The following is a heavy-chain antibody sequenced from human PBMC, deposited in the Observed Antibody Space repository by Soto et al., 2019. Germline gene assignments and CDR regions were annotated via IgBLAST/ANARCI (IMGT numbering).Heavy chain of an antibody. CDR1: GYSFTSYW. CDR3: ANLRVTDPDGYGMDV. Sequence: PGESLKISCKGSGYSFTSYWISWVRQMPGKGLEWMGRIDPSDSYTNYSPSFQGHVTISADKSISTAYLQWSSLKASDTAMYYCANLRVTDPDGYGMDVWGQGTTVTVSS. J-gene: IGHJ6*02. D-gene: IGHD5-18*01. V-gene: IGHV5-10-1*01. CDR2: IDPSDSYT.